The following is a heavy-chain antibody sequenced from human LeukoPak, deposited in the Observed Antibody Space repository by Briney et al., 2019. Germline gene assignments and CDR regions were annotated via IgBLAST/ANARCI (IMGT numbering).Heavy chain of an antibody. Sequence: GGSLRLSCAASGFTFSSYWMSWVRQAPGKGLGWVANIKEDGSEKYYVDSVKGRFTISRDNAKNSLYLQMNSLRAEDTAVYYCARGGPYGSGARDYWGQGTLVTVSS. CDR3: ARGGPYGSGARDY. CDR1: GFTFSSYW. V-gene: IGHV3-7*05. J-gene: IGHJ4*02. CDR2: IKEDGSEK. D-gene: IGHD3-10*01.